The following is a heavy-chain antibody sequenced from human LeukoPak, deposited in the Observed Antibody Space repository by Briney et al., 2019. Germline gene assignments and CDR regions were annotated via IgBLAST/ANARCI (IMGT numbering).Heavy chain of an antibody. J-gene: IGHJ4*02. V-gene: IGHV3-30*02. D-gene: IGHD6-13*01. CDR1: GFTFSHCG. CDR3: AKVGGSSSWFYFDD. CDR2: IWHDGSNK. Sequence: PGGSLRLSCAASGFTFSHCGMHWVRQAPGKGLEWVAFIWHDGSNKNYADSVKGRFTISRDNSKNTLYLQMNSLRAEDTAVYYCAKVGGSSSWFYFDDWGREPWSPSPQ.